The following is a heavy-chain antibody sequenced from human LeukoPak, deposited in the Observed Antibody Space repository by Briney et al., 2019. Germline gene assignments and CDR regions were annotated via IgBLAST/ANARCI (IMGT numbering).Heavy chain of an antibody. J-gene: IGHJ3*01. Sequence: SETLSLTCTVSGGSISSSSYYWSWIRQPPGKGLEWIGYIYYSGSTNYNPSLKSRVTISVDTSKNQFSLKLNSVTAADTAVYYCASAIAIPAWAFDLWGQGTVVTVSS. D-gene: IGHD6-13*01. CDR3: ASAIAIPAWAFDL. V-gene: IGHV4-61*01. CDR2: IYYSGST. CDR1: GGSISSSSYY.